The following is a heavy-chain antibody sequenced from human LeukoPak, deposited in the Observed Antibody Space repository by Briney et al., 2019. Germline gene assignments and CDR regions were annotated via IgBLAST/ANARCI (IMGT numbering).Heavy chain of an antibody. Sequence: ASVKVSCKASGYTFTGYYMHWVRQAPGQGLEWVGWINPNSGGTNYAQKFQGRVTMTRDTSISTAYMELSRLRSDDTAVYYCARGPGYSPPNDYWGQGTLVTVSS. CDR1: GYTFTGYY. J-gene: IGHJ4*02. CDR2: INPNSGGT. V-gene: IGHV1-2*02. D-gene: IGHD6-13*01. CDR3: ARGPGYSPPNDY.